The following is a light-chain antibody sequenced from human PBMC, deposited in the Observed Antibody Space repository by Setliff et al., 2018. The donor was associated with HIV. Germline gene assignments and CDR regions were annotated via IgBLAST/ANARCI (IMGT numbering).Light chain of an antibody. J-gene: IGLJ1*01. V-gene: IGLV2-14*03. CDR3: ASYANSDVFI. CDR2: DVT. CDR1: SSDIGAFDF. Sequence: QSALTQPRSVSGSPGQSITVSCTGTSSDIGAFDFVSWYRQHPGKAPELMIYDVTNRPSGVSHRFSVSKSGNTASLTISGLQAEDEADYYCASYANSDVFIFGSGTKVTV.